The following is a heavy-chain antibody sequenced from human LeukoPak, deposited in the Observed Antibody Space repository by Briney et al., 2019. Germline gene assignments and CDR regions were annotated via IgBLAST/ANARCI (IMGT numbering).Heavy chain of an antibody. Sequence: SETLSLICTVSGGSISSSYLSWIRQPAGKGLEWIGHIYTSGSTYYNPSLESRVTMSVDTSKNQFSLKLSSVTAADTAVYYCAAGGDNSGKFDYWGQGTLVTVSS. J-gene: IGHJ4*02. CDR2: IYTSGST. V-gene: IGHV4-4*07. CDR3: AAGGDNSGKFDY. D-gene: IGHD1-26*01. CDR1: GGSISSSY.